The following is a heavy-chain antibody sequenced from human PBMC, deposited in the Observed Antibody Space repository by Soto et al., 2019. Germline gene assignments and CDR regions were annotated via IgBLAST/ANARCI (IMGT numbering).Heavy chain of an antibody. CDR2: IYANGNE. J-gene: IGHJ5*02. CDR3: GHRRSEAAQCWFDP. V-gene: IGHV2-5*01. D-gene: IGHD6-6*01. CDR1: GLSLNTGGGA. Sequence: QITLKESGPSLVKPTQTLTLTCTFSGLSLNTGGGAVGWVRQPPGKALEWLAVIYANGNERFSPSLKTRLTITKDTSKNQVVLTMTDMAPEDTAMYYCGHRRSEAAQCWFDPWGQGILVTVSS.